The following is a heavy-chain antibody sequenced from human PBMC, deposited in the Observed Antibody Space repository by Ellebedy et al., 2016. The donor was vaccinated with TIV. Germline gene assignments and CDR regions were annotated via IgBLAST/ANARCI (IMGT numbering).Heavy chain of an antibody. Sequence: GESLKISCAASGFTFSNYALSWVRQAPGKGLEWVLGISDSGGSTYYADSVKGRFTISRENSTNTLYLQMRSPRAEDTAVYYCARVPADYWGQGTLVTVSS. CDR2: ISDSGGST. J-gene: IGHJ4*02. CDR3: ARVPADY. CDR1: GFTFSNYA. V-gene: IGHV3-23*01.